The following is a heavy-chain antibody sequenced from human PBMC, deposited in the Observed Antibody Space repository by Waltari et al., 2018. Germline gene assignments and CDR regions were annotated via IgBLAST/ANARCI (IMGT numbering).Heavy chain of an antibody. CDR2: INHSGST. CDR1: GGSFSGYY. Sequence: QVQLQQWGAGLLKPSETLSLTCAVYGGSFSGYYWSWIRQPPGKGLEWIGEINHSGSTNYNPTLKSRVTISVDTSKNQFSLKLSSVTAADTAVYYCARPGSGYYYDLDYWGQGTLVTVSS. J-gene: IGHJ4*02. D-gene: IGHD3-22*01. V-gene: IGHV4-34*01. CDR3: ARPGSGYYYDLDY.